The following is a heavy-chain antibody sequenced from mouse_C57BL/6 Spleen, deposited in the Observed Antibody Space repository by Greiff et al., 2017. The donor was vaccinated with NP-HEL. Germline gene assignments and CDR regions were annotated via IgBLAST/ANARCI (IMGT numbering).Heavy chain of an antibody. CDR3: ARNYYYAMDY. Sequence: EVQVVESGGGLVKPGGSLKLSCAASGFTFSDYGMHWVRQAPEKGLEWVAYISSGSSTIYYADTVKGRFTISRDNAKNTLFLQMTRLRSEDTAMYYCARNYYYAMDYWGQGTSVTVSS. CDR1: GFTFSDYG. V-gene: IGHV5-17*01. J-gene: IGHJ4*01. CDR2: ISSGSSTI.